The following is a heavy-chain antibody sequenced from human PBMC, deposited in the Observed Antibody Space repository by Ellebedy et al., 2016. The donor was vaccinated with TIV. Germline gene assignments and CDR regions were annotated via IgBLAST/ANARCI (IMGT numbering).Heavy chain of an antibody. CDR3: AKDMVFGDGKWEIDV. J-gene: IGHJ6*02. V-gene: IGHV3-23*01. CDR2: INNGGRTT. CDR1: GITFSGYA. D-gene: IGHD1-26*01. Sequence: PGGSLRLSWVASGITFSGYAMSWVRQAPGKGLEWVSGINNGGRTTSYADSVKGRFTISRDNSRSTLYLQMNSLRAEDSAVYYCAKDMVFGDGKWEIDVWGQGTTVTVSS.